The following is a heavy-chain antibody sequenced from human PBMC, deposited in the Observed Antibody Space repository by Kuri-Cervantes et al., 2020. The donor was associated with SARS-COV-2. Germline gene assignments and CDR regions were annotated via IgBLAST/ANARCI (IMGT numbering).Heavy chain of an antibody. V-gene: IGHV3-33*01. CDR1: GFAFSSYG. D-gene: IGHD2-21*02. J-gene: IGHJ6*02. CDR2: IWYDGSNK. Sequence: GESLKISCAASGFAFSSYGMHWVRQAPGKGLEWVAVIWYDGSNKYYADSVKGRFTISRDNSKNTLYLQMNSLRAEDTAVYYCARDKVTAIPNNYYYYGMDVWGQGTTVTVSS. CDR3: ARDKVTAIPNNYYYYGMDV.